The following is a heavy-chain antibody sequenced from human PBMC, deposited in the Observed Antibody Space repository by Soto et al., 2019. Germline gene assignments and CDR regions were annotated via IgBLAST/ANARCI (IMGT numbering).Heavy chain of an antibody. CDR3: ASEGANGGDAFDI. J-gene: IGHJ3*02. V-gene: IGHV3-30*03. CDR1: GFSFSSYA. CDR2: ISYDGSDK. D-gene: IGHD4-17*01. Sequence: QVQLVESGGGVVQPGRSLRLSCAASGFSFSSYAMHWVRQAPGKGLEWVAFISYDGSDKFYVDSVKGRFTISRDNSKNTLYLQMNSLRAEDTAVYYCASEGANGGDAFDIWGQGTMVTVSS.